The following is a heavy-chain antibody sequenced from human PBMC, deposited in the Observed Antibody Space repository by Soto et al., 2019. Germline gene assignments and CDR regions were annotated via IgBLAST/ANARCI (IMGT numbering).Heavy chain of an antibody. J-gene: IGHJ4*02. CDR1: GFTFDDYA. CDR2: ISWNSGSI. CDR3: AKGIDIVVVPAAPGFDY. Sequence: EVQLVESGGGLVQPGRSLRLSCAASGFTFDDYAMHWVRQAPGKGLEWVSGISWNSGSIGYADSVKCRFTISRDNAKNSLYLQMNSLRAEDTALYYCAKGIDIVVVPAAPGFDYWGQGTLVTVSS. V-gene: IGHV3-9*01. D-gene: IGHD2-2*01.